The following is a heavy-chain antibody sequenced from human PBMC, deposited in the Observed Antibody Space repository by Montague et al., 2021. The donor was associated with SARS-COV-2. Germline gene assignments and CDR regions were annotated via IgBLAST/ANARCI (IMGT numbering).Heavy chain of an antibody. Sequence: PALVKPTQTLTLTCTFSGFSLSASGMCVSWIRQPPGKALERLARIDWXXXKYYSTSLKARLTISKDTSKNQVVLTMTNMDPVDTATYYCARETGTTVSLDYWGQGTLVTVSS. CDR2: IDWXXXK. CDR1: GFSLSASGMC. D-gene: IGHD1-7*01. V-gene: IGHV2-70*11. J-gene: IGHJ4*02. CDR3: ARETGTTVSLDY.